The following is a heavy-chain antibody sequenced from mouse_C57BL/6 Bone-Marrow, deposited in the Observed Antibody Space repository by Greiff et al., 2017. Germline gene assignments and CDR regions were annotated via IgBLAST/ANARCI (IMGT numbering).Heavy chain of an antibody. J-gene: IGHJ2*01. CDR1: GFTFSDYG. V-gene: IGHV5-17*01. Sequence: EVKLVESGGGLVKPGGSLKLSCAASGFTFSDYGMHWVRQAPEKGLEWVAYISSGSSTIYYADTVKGRFTISRDNAKNTLFLQMTSLRSEDTAMYYCARPNAFLWAFDYWGQGTTLTVSS. CDR3: ARPNAFLWAFDY. D-gene: IGHD1-1*02. CDR2: ISSGSSTI.